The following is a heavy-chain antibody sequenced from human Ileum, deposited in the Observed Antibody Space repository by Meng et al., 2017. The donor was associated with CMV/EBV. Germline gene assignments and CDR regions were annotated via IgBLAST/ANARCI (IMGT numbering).Heavy chain of an antibody. CDR2: MHHSGYF. Sequence: GVLRLSCAVSGGSISRNYWWSWVRQSPGMGLEWIGEMHHSGYFNYNPSLKGRVTISIDKSKNQFSLKVNSVTAADTAVYFCTRNGWYCLESWGQGTLVTVSS. CDR3: TRNGWYCLES. D-gene: IGHD6-19*01. CDR1: GGSISRNYW. V-gene: IGHV4-4*01. J-gene: IGHJ4*02.